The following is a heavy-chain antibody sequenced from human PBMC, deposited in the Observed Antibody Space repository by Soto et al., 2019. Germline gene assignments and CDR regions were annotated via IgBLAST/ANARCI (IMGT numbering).Heavy chain of an antibody. V-gene: IGHV3-33*03. CDR1: GFTFTRHG. D-gene: IGHD2-2*01. Sequence: QVQLVESGGGVVQAGGSLTLSCTASGFTFTRHGMHWVRHAPGNGLEWVAFIWSDGSMRYYADFGNGRFSISKHNSNNTLYVQMHSLTVEDTAVYYCATTLPPPIVTVPAAPDYYVDLWRPSTLVTVSS. CDR2: IWSDGSMR. CDR3: ATTLPPPIVTVPAAPDYYVDL. J-gene: IGHJ2*01.